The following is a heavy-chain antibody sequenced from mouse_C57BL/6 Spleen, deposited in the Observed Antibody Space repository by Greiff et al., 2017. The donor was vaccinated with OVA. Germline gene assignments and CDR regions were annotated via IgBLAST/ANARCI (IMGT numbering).Heavy chain of an antibody. CDR2: ISSGGSYT. J-gene: IGHJ2*01. D-gene: IGHD4-1*02. V-gene: IGHV5-6*01. CDR1: GFTFSSYG. CDR3: ARHGGSTGHFDY. Sequence: DVHLVESGGDLVKPGGSLKLSCAASGFTFSSYGMSWVRQTPDKRLEWVATISSGGSYTYYPDSVKGRFTISRDNAKNTLYLQMSSLKSEDTAMYYCARHGGSTGHFDYWGQGTTLTVSS.